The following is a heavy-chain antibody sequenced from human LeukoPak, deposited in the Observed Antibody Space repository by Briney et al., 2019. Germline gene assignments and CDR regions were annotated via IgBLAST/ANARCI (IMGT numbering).Heavy chain of an antibody. CDR3: ASGVVSAKKQFDY. D-gene: IGHD4/OR15-4a*01. CDR2: IYSAGNT. J-gene: IGHJ4*02. V-gene: IGHV3-66*02. CDR1: GLSVTSNY. Sequence: GGSLRLSCVASGLSVTSNYMSWVRQAPGKGLEWVSVIYSAGNTYYADSVKGRFTISRDSSKNMLYLQMDSLRAEDTAVYFCASGVVSAKKQFDYCGQGTLVTVSS.